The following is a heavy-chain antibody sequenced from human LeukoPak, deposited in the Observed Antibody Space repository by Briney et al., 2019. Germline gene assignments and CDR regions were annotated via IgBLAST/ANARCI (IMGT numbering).Heavy chain of an antibody. J-gene: IGHJ6*02. Sequence: SVKVSCKASGGTFSSYAISWVRQAPGQGLEWMGRIIPILGIANYAQKFQGRVTITADKSTSTAYMELSSLRSEDTAVYYCARYFDWYNGMDVWGQGTTVTVSS. D-gene: IGHD3-9*01. CDR1: GGTFSSYA. V-gene: IGHV1-69*04. CDR2: IIPILGIA. CDR3: ARYFDWYNGMDV.